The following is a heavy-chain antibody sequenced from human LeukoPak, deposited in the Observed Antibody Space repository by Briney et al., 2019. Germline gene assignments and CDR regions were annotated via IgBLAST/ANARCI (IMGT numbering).Heavy chain of an antibody. J-gene: IGHJ4*02. V-gene: IGHV4-4*07. CDR3: ARDLGGLYYDSSGTDY. Sequence: SETLSLTCTVSGGFITSYYWSWIRQPAGKGLEWIGRIYGSGSTNYNPSLWGRVTMSVDTSKNQVSLNLSSVTAADTAFYYCARDLGGLYYDSSGTDYWGQGTLVTVSS. CDR2: IYGSGST. D-gene: IGHD3-22*01. CDR1: GGFITSYY.